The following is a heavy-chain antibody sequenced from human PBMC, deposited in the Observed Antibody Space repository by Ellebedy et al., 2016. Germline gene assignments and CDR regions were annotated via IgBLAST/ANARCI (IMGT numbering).Heavy chain of an antibody. J-gene: IGHJ4*02. CDR1: GYTFTGYY. CDR3: ARGGGDSSGYWGY. CDR2: INPNSGGT. Sequence: ASVKVSCKASGYTFTGYYMHWVRQAPGQGLEWMGWINPNSGGTNYAQKFQGWVTMTRDTSISTAYMELSRLRSDDTAVYYCARGGGDSSGYWGYWGQGTLVTVSS. V-gene: IGHV1-2*04. D-gene: IGHD3-22*01.